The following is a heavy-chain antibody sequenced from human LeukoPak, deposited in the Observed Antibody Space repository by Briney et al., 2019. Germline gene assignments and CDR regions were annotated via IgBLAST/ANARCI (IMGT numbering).Heavy chain of an antibody. D-gene: IGHD4-17*01. V-gene: IGHV4-59*01. Sequence: PSETLSHTCTVSGGSISWFHWSWIRQPPGKGLEWIAYIHYSGSTNYNPSLKSRVTISLDTSREQFSLKLSSVTAADTAVYYCARGLTTDYGSFDIWGQGTMVTVSS. CDR2: IHYSGST. J-gene: IGHJ3*02. CDR3: ARGLTTDYGSFDI. CDR1: GGSISWFH.